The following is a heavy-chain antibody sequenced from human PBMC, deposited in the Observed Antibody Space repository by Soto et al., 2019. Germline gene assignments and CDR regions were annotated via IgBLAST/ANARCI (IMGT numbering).Heavy chain of an antibody. D-gene: IGHD3-10*01. CDR3: AKDGRGSWSHYNSFCY. CDR1: GFTVGNNY. Sequence: EVQLVESGGGLIQPGGSLKLSCAASGFTVGNNYMSWVRQAPGKGLEWVSLIYSTGTSNYGDSVKGRFTVSRDNAENTLYLQMNTLRAEDTAVYYCAKDGRGSWSHYNSFCYWGQGTLVTVSS. CDR2: IYSTGTS. V-gene: IGHV3-53*01. J-gene: IGHJ4*02.